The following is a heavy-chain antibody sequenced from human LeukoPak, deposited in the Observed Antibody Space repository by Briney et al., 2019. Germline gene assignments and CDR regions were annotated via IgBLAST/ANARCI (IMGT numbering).Heavy chain of an antibody. CDR3: ARDPPYYDSSGFDY. Sequence: GGSLRLSCAASGFTFSSYSMNWVRQAPGKGLEWVSYISSSGSTIYYADSVKGRFTISRDNAKNSLYLQMNSLRAEDTAVYYCARDPPYYDSSGFDYWGQGTLVTVSS. J-gene: IGHJ4*02. V-gene: IGHV3-48*04. CDR2: ISSSGSTI. D-gene: IGHD3-22*01. CDR1: GFTFSSYS.